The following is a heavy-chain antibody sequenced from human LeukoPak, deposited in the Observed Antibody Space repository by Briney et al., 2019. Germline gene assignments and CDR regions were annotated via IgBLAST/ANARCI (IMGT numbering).Heavy chain of an antibody. CDR2: INPNSGGT. V-gene: IGHV1-2*06. CDR3: ARGAVDRREIAVAGFFDY. CDR1: GYTFTGYY. D-gene: IGHD6-19*01. Sequence: GASVKVSCKASGYTFTGYYMHWVRQAPGQGLEWMGRINPNSGGTNYAQKFQGRVTMTRDTSISTAYMELSSLRSDDTAVYYCARGAVDRREIAVAGFFDYWGQGTLVTVSS. J-gene: IGHJ4*02.